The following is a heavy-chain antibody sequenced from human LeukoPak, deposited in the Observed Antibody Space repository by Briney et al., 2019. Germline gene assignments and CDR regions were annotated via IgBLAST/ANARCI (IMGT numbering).Heavy chain of an antibody. Sequence: ASVKVSCKASGYTSTSYGISWVRQAPGQGLEWMGWISAYNGNTNYAQKLQGRVTMTTDTSTSTAYMELRSLRSDDTAVYYCARDPDRLPAATTGWFDPWGQGTLVTVSS. CDR1: GYTSTSYG. CDR2: ISAYNGNT. J-gene: IGHJ5*02. V-gene: IGHV1-18*01. D-gene: IGHD2-2*01. CDR3: ARDPDRLPAATTGWFDP.